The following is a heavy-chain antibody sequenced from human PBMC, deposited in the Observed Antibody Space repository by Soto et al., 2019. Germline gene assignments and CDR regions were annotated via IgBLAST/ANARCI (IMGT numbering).Heavy chain of an antibody. CDR3: GRSVVRATAEILYHATDV. Sequence: QVQLLQSGAEVQKPGASVKVSCKASGYTFSNYALHWVRQAPGQRLEWMGWINAANGNTKYSRKFQGRVTITRDTPATTADMELSSLRPEYTAVYQCGRSVVRATAEILYHATDVWRQGTTVTVPS. V-gene: IGHV1-3*01. D-gene: IGHD2-21*01. CDR2: INAANGNT. CDR1: GYTFSNYA. J-gene: IGHJ6*02.